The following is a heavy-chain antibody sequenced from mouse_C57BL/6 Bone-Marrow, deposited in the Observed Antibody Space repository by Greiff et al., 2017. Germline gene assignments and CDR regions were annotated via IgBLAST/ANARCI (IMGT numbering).Heavy chain of an antibody. D-gene: IGHD1-1*01. J-gene: IGHJ3*01. CDR3: ARSEPYDYGSNPCAY. CDR2: IYPNSGGT. Sequence: QVQLQQSGAELVKPGASVKLSCKASGYTFTSYSMHWVKQRPGRGLEWIGWIYPNSGGTKYNEKFKNKATLTADKSSSTAYMQLSSLTSEDSAVYYCARSEPYDYGSNPCAYWGQGTLVTVSA. CDR1: GYTFTSYS. V-gene: IGHV1-72*01.